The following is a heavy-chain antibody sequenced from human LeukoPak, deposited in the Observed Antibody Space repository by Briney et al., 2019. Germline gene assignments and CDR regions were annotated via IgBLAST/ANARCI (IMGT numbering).Heavy chain of an antibody. Sequence: GGAVILSCAASGFTFSDYYMSWIGQAPGKGLEWVSYISSSGSTIYYADSVKSRFTISRDNGKNSLYLQMNSLRAEDTAVYYCARAAIAFDYWGQGTLVTVSS. CDR3: ARAAIAFDY. D-gene: IGHD2-2*02. V-gene: IGHV3-11*01. CDR2: ISSSGSTI. J-gene: IGHJ4*02. CDR1: GFTFSDYY.